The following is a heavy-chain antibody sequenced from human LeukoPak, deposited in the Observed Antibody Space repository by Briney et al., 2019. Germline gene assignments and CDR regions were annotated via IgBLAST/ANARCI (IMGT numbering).Heavy chain of an antibody. CDR3: ARDPSGYDYYFDY. D-gene: IGHD5-12*01. CDR1: GVSISSYY. V-gene: IGHV4-4*07. J-gene: IGHJ4*02. CDR2: IYTSGSS. Sequence: SETLSLTCTVSGVSISSYYWMWIRQPAGKGLEWIGRIYTSGSSNYNPSLKSRVTMSVDTSKNQFSLKLSSVTAADTAVYYCARDPSGYDYYFDYWGQGTLVTVSS.